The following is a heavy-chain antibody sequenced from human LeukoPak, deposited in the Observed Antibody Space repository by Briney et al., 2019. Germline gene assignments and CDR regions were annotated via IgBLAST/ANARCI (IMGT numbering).Heavy chain of an antibody. J-gene: IGHJ4*02. CDR2: ISGSGGST. CDR1: GFTFSSYV. CDR3: AKTPHYDIFTGYFKQGYYFDY. Sequence: GGSLRLSCAASGFTFSSYVMNWVRQAPGKGLEWVSAISGSGGSTYYADSVKGRFTISRDNSKNTLYLQMNSLRAEDTAVYYCAKTPHYDIFTGYFKQGYYFDYWGQGTLVTVSS. V-gene: IGHV3-23*01. D-gene: IGHD3-9*01.